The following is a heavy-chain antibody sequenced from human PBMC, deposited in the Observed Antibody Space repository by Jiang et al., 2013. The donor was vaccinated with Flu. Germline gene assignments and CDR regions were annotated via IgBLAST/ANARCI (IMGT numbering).Heavy chain of an antibody. D-gene: IGHD6-19*01. CDR2: IDPYDSDT. V-gene: IGHV5-51*01. CDR1: GYSFTSYW. CDR3: AREAVSGMYYFDF. Sequence: GAEVKKPGESLKISCKGSGYSFTSYWIGWVRQMPGKGLEWMGIIDPYDSDTRYGPSFQGQVTISVDKSIGTAYLQWSSLKASDTAIYYCAREAVSGMYYFDFWGQGTLVSVSS. J-gene: IGHJ4*02.